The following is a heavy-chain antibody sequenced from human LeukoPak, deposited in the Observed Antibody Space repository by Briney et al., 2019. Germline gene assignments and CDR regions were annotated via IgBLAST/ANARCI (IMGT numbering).Heavy chain of an antibody. V-gene: IGHV3-7*01. CDR1: GFTFSNCW. D-gene: IGHD6-19*01. Sequence: GGSLRLSCAASGFTFSNCWMSWVRQAPGKGLEWVANINEDGSEEYYAASVKGRFTISRDNVKNSLYLQMSSLRAEDTAVYYCAKHELSGWYLGYWGQGTLVTVSS. J-gene: IGHJ4*02. CDR3: AKHELSGWYLGY. CDR2: INEDGSEE.